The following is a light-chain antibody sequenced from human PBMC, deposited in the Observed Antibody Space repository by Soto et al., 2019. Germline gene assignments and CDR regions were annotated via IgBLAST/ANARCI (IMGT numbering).Light chain of an antibody. Sequence: DIPMTQSPSSVSASVGDRVTITCRASQRISTWLAWYQQKPGEAPKLLIYASSRLQSGVPSRFSGSGSGTDLTLTISSLQPEDFATDYCQQTNSLSPLSFGARTKVEI. V-gene: IGKV1-12*01. CDR3: QQTNSLSPLS. J-gene: IGKJ4*01. CDR1: QRISTW. CDR2: ASS.